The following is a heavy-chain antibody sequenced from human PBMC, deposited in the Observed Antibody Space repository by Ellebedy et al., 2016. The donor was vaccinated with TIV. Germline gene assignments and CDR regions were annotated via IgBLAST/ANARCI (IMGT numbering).Heavy chain of an antibody. CDR1: GFTFSNYG. V-gene: IGHV3-33*03. CDR3: AKSRGIGYYDSSGYSS. D-gene: IGHD3-22*01. CDR2: IWHDGSHK. Sequence: GGPLRLSCAASGFTFSNYGMHWVRQAPGKGLEWVAVIWHDGSHKFYVDSVKGRFTISRDNAKNSLYLQMNSLRAEDTALYYCAKSRGIGYYDSSGYSSWGQGTLVTVSS. J-gene: IGHJ5*02.